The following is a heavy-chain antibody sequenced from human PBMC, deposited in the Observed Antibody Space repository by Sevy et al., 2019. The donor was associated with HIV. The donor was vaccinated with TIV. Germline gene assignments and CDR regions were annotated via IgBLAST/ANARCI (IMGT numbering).Heavy chain of an antibody. CDR3: ASGSSTWYNYYYYMDV. Sequence: ASVKVSCKASGFTFTGYKIYWVRQAPGQGLEWMGWIDPYNGDTNYERNFKGRVTMTRDTSINTAYMELSRLRSDDTAMYYCASGSSTWYNYYYYMDVWGKGTTVTVSS. V-gene: IGHV1-2*02. CDR2: IDPYNGDT. CDR1: GFTFTGYK. D-gene: IGHD6-13*01. J-gene: IGHJ6*03.